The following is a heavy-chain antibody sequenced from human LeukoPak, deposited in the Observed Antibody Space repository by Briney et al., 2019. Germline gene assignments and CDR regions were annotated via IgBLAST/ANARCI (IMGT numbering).Heavy chain of an antibody. D-gene: IGHD3-22*01. CDR2: IYYSGST. CDR3: ARDDSTYSPNYYGMDV. V-gene: IGHV4-39*02. CDR1: GGSISSSSYY. Sequence: PSETLSLTCTVSGGSISSSSYYWGWIRQPPGKGLEWIGSIYYSGSTYYNPSLKSRVTISVDTSKNQFSLKLRSVTAADTAVYYCARDDSTYSPNYYGMDVWGQGTTVTVSS. J-gene: IGHJ6*02.